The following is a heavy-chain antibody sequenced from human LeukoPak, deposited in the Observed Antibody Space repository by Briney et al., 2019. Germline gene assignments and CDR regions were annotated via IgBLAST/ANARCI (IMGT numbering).Heavy chain of an antibody. CDR2: ISGSGGST. CDR3: AKDTLYDNSGY. J-gene: IGHJ4*02. Sequence: GGSLRLSCAASGFTISSYAMSWVRQAPGKGLEWVSAISGSGGSTYYADSVKGRFTISRDNSKNTLYLQMNSLRAEDTAIYYCAKDTLYDNSGYWGQGTLVTVSS. D-gene: IGHD3-22*01. V-gene: IGHV3-23*01. CDR1: GFTISSYA.